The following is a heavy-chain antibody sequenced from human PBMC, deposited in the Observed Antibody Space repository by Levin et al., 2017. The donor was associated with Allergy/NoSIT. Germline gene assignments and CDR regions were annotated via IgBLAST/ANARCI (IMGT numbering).Heavy chain of an antibody. Sequence: PSETLSLTCAVSGGSISTDNWWSWIRQPPGKGLEWIGEIYRSGDTNHNPSLRSRATMSVAKSKNHSSLKLSSVTAADTAVYYCATVEGLFCSGVSCSYSFHYWGQGALVTVSS. J-gene: IGHJ4*02. CDR1: GGSISTDNW. V-gene: IGHV4-4*02. CDR2: IYRSGDT. D-gene: IGHD3-9*01. CDR3: ATVEGLFCSGVSCSYSFHY.